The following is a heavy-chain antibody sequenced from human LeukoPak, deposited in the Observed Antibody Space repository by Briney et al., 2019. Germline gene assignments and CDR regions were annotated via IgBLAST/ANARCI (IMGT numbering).Heavy chain of an antibody. D-gene: IGHD3-10*01. CDR2: IKSKTDGGTT. J-gene: IGHJ5*02. Sequence: GGSLRLSCAGSGFTFSNAWMSWVRQAPGKGLEWVGRIKSKTDGGTTDYAAPVKGRFTISRDDSKNTLYLQMNSLKTEDTAVYYCAFYYYGTRRFDPWGQGTLVTVSS. CDR1: GFTFSNAW. CDR3: AFYYYGTRRFDP. V-gene: IGHV3-15*01.